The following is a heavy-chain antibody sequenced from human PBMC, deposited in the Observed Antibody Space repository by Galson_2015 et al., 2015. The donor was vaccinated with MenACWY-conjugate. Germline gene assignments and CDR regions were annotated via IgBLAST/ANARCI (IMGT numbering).Heavy chain of an antibody. CDR2: IDPSDSYT. Sequence: QSGAEVKKPGGSLRIPCKGSGYSFTNNWITWVRQVPGKGLEWMGTIDPSDSYTNYGPSFRGHVTVSVDTSISTAYLQWSSLKASDTAIYFCARLYNWDDAHLDYWGQGTLVTVSS. J-gene: IGHJ4*02. CDR3: ARLYNWDDAHLDY. V-gene: IGHV5-10-1*01. D-gene: IGHD1-1*01. CDR1: GYSFTNNW.